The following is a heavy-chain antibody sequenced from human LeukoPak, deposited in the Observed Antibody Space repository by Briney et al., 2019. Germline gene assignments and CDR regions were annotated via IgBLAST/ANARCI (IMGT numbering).Heavy chain of an antibody. J-gene: IGHJ4*02. CDR1: GWSFSGYY. Sequence: KPSETLSLTCAVYGWSFSGYYWSWIPPAPGKGLEGIGEINHSGSTNYNPSLKSRVTISVDTSKNQFSLKLSSVTAADTAVYYCARYTVWSGYPSYYFDYWGQGTLVTVSS. D-gene: IGHD3-3*01. CDR2: INHSGST. CDR3: ARYTVWSGYPSYYFDY. V-gene: IGHV4-34*01.